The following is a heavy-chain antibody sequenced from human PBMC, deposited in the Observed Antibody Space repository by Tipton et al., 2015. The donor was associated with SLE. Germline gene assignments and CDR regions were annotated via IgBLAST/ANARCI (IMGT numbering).Heavy chain of an antibody. Sequence: TLSLTCTVSGGSISSGSYYWSWIRQPAGKGLEWIGRVYTSGSSNYNPSLRSRVTISVDTSKNQFSLKLSSVTAADTAVYYCAREEANYYDSSHAFDIWGQGTMVTVSS. V-gene: IGHV4-61*02. CDR3: AREEANYYDSSHAFDI. D-gene: IGHD3-22*01. CDR1: GGSISSGSYY. J-gene: IGHJ3*02. CDR2: VYTSGSS.